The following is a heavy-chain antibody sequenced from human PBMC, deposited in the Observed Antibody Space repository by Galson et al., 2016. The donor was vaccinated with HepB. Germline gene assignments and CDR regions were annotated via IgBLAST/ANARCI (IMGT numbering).Heavy chain of an antibody. CDR2: ISTSSTTI. CDR3: ARVGYNNNWYIGDAFDV. CDR1: GFNLISYR. D-gene: IGHD6-13*01. Sequence: SLRLSCAASGFNLISYRMNWVRQAPGKGLEWISFISTSSTTIYYADSVKGRLTISRDSPKKSLYLQMNSLRAEDAAVYYCARVGYNNNWYIGDAFDVWGQGTVVTVSS. V-gene: IGHV3-48*01. J-gene: IGHJ3*01.